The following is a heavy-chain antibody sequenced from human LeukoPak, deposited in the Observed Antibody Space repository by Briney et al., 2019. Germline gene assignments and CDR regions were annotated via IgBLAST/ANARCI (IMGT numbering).Heavy chain of an antibody. CDR2: ISAYNGNT. D-gene: IGHD2-2*01. Sequence: ASVKVSCKASGYTFTSYGISWVRQAPGQGLEWMGWISAYNGNTNYAQKLQGRVTMTTDTSTSTAYMELRSLRSDDTAVYYCARVGAPYCSSTSCPFDYWGQGTLVTVSS. CDR3: ARVGAPYCSSTSCPFDY. J-gene: IGHJ4*02. CDR1: GYTFTSYG. V-gene: IGHV1-18*01.